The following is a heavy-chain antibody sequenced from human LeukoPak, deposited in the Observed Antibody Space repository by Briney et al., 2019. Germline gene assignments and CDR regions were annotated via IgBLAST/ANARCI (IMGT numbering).Heavy chain of an antibody. D-gene: IGHD5-18*01. V-gene: IGHV3-30*04. CDR2: ISYDGSNK. CDR1: GFTFSSYA. CDR3: ARASDGTEDY. J-gene: IGHJ4*02. Sequence: GRSLRLSCAASGFTFSSYAMHWVRQAPGKGLGWVAVISYDGSNKYYADSVKGRFTISRDNSKNTLYLQMNSLRAEDTAVYYCARASDGTEDYWGQGTLVTVSS.